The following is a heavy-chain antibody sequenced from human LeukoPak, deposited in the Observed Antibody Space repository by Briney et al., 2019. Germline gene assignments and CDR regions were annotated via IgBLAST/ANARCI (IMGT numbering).Heavy chain of an antibody. CDR2: ISGSGGST. CDR3: AKDGYSSGWEPKNWFDP. J-gene: IGHJ5*02. V-gene: IGHV3-23*01. D-gene: IGHD6-19*01. CDR1: GFTFSSYA. Sequence: GGSLRLSCAASGFTFSSYAMSWVRQAPGKGLEWVSAISGSGGSTYYADSVKGRFTISRDNSKNTLYLQMNSLRAEDTAVYYCAKDGYSSGWEPKNWFDPWGQGTLVTVSS.